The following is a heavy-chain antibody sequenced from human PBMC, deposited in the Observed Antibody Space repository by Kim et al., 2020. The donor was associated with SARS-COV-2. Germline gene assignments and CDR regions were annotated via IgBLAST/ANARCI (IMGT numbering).Heavy chain of an antibody. D-gene: IGHD3-10*01. V-gene: IGHV3-21*01. CDR3: ARDSGTGLYYYYGMDV. J-gene: IGHJ6*02. Sequence: SWEGRFTISRDNAKNSLYLQMNGRRAEDTAVYYCARDSGTGLYYYYGMDVWGQGTTVTVSS.